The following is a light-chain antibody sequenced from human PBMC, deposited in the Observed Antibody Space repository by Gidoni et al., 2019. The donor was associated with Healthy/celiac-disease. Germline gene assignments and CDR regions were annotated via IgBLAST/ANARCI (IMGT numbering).Light chain of an antibody. CDR3: QQYNNWPPLT. CDR1: QSVSSN. J-gene: IGKJ4*01. Sequence: EIVMTQSPATLSVSPGERATLSGRASQSVSSNLAWYQQKPGQAPRLLNYGASTRATGIPARFSGSGSGTEFTLTISSLQSEDFAVYYCQQYNNWPPLTFGGXTKVEIK. V-gene: IGKV3-15*01. CDR2: GAS.